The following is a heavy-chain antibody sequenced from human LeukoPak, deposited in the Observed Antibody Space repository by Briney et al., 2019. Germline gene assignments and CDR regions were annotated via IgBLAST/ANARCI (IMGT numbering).Heavy chain of an antibody. CDR2: ISAYNGKT. V-gene: IGHV1-18*01. J-gene: IGHJ4*02. CDR1: GYTFINYG. D-gene: IGHD3-22*01. Sequence: ASVKVSCKASGYTFINYGVSWMRQAPGQGLECMGWISAYNGKTNYAQKLQGRVTLTTDTSTSTAYMELRSLRSDDTAVYYCARGYYYDSSGYYPDDHWGQGTLVTVSS. CDR3: ARGYYYDSSGYYPDDH.